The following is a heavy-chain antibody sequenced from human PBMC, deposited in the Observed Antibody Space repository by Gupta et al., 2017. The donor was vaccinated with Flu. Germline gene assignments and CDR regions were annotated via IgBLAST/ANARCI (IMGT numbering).Heavy chain of an antibody. J-gene: IGHJ3*01. CDR3: ARKGGTFPFDV. CDR1: GGPLSPYA. D-gene: IGHD1-26*01. Sequence: QVQLVQSGAEVKKPGSSVNVSCKASGGPLSPYAISWVRQAPGQGLEWMGGIIPILGTANYAQKFQGRVTITADESASTAYMELSSLRSEDTAMYYCARKGGTFPFDVWGQGTMVTVSS. CDR2: IIPILGTA. V-gene: IGHV1-69*01.